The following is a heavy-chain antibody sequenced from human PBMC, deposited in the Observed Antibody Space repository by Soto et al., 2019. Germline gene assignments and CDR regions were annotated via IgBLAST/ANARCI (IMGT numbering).Heavy chain of an antibody. CDR3: ARPAGYISDAYYVDL. CDR2: VSPRNGAT. J-gene: IGHJ4*02. CDR1: GYALIDNY. Sequence: QVQLEQSGADVRKPGASVKVSCKASGYALIDNYIHWVRQAPGQGFQWLGRVSPRNGATVYAQGLQGRVSLTWDTSLNTAYMEVTSLMPEDTAVYYCARPAGYISDAYYVDLWGQGTLVTVS. V-gene: IGHV1-2*02. D-gene: IGHD3-10*02.